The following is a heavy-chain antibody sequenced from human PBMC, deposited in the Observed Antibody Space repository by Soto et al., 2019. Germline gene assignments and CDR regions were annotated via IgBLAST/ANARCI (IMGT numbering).Heavy chain of an antibody. Sequence: GGSLRLSCAASGFTFDDYAMHWVRQAPGKGLEWVSGISWNSGSIGYADSVKGRFTISRDNAKNSLYLQMNSLRAEDTALYYCAKDIGSGWFVMDVWGQGTTVTVSS. J-gene: IGHJ6*02. CDR1: GFTFDDYA. V-gene: IGHV3-9*01. D-gene: IGHD6-19*01. CDR2: ISWNSGSI. CDR3: AKDIGSGWFVMDV.